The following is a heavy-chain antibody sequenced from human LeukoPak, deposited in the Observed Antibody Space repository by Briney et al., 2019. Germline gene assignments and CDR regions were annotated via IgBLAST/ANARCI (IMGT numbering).Heavy chain of an antibody. D-gene: IGHD6-19*01. CDR1: GDSISSHF. Sequence: SETLSLTCSVSGDSISSHFWSWIRQPPGKGLEWIGYIHYSGMTNYNPSLKSRVTISVDTSKNQFSLKLSSVTAADTAVYYCATGSSGWYNWFDPWGQGTLVTVSS. CDR2: IHYSGMT. V-gene: IGHV4-59*08. J-gene: IGHJ5*02. CDR3: ATGSSGWYNWFDP.